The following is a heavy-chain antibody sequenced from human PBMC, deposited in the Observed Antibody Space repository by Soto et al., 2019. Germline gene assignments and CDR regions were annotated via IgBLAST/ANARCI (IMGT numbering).Heavy chain of an antibody. CDR1: GFTFSSYA. V-gene: IGHV3-30*14. CDR3: ARSYPDYYGSGSRLYYYYGMDV. J-gene: IGHJ6*02. CDR2: ISYDGSNK. Sequence: GGSLRLSCAASGFTFSSYAMHWVRQAPGKGLEWVAVISYDGSNKYYSTSLKTRLTISKDTSKNQVVLTMTNMDPVDTATYYCARSYPDYYGSGSRLYYYYGMDVWGQGTTVTVSS. D-gene: IGHD3-10*01.